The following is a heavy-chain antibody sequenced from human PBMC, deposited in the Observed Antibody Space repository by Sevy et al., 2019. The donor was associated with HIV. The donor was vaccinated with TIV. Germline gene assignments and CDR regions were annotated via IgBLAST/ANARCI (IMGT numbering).Heavy chain of an antibody. Sequence: SETLSLTCTVSGGSISSYYWSWIRQPPGKGLEWIGYIYYSGSTNYNPSLKSRVTISVDTSKNQFSLKLSSVTAADTAVYYCARDRGAGYSSSWYNFDIWGQGQWSPSPQ. D-gene: IGHD6-13*01. CDR2: IYYSGST. CDR3: ARDRGAGYSSSWYNFDI. V-gene: IGHV4-59*01. J-gene: IGHJ3*02. CDR1: GGSISSYY.